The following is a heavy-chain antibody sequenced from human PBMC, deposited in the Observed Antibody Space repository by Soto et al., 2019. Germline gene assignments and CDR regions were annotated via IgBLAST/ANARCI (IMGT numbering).Heavy chain of an antibody. Sequence: ASVTVSCKASGYTLTGYYMHWVRQAPGQGLEWMGWINPNSGGTNYAQKFQGWVTMTRDTSISTAYMELSRLRSDDTAVYYCARDGGVLIAAAGTYAFDIWGQGTMVTVSS. J-gene: IGHJ3*02. CDR2: INPNSGGT. D-gene: IGHD6-13*01. CDR1: GYTLTGYY. V-gene: IGHV1-2*04. CDR3: ARDGGVLIAAAGTYAFDI.